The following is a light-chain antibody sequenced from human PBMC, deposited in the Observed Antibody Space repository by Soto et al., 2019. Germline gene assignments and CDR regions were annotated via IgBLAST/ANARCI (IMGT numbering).Light chain of an antibody. V-gene: IGKV3-15*01. J-gene: IGKJ2*01. Sequence: EIVMTQSPATLSVSPGERATLSCRASQSVSNNLAWYQQKPGQAPRLLVYGAATRATGIPARFSGTGSGTEFTLTISSLQSEDFAVYYCHQYNNWPLYTFGQGTKLEIK. CDR2: GAA. CDR3: HQYNNWPLYT. CDR1: QSVSNN.